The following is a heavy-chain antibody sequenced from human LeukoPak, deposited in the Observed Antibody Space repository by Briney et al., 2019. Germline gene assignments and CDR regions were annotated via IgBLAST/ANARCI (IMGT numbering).Heavy chain of an antibody. CDR2: IYYSGST. CDR3: ARALYYYDSSGYLLYYFDY. CDR1: GGSISSGGYY. D-gene: IGHD3-22*01. V-gene: IGHV4-61*08. J-gene: IGHJ4*02. Sequence: SETLSLTCIVSGGSISSGGYYWSWIRQPPGKGLEWIGYIYYSGSTNYNPSLKSRVTISVDTSKNQFSLKLSSVTAADTAVYYCARALYYYDSSGYLLYYFDYWGQGTLVTVSS.